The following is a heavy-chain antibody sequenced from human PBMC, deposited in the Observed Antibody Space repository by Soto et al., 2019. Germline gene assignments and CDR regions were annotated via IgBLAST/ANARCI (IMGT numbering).Heavy chain of an antibody. CDR3: AGYCSGGSCYPTRGFYYYYGMDV. J-gene: IGHJ6*02. Sequence: GESLKISCKGSGYSFTSYWISWVRQVPGKGLEWMGRIDPSDSYTNYSPSFQGHVTISADKSISTAYLQWSSLKASDTAMYYCAGYCSGGSCYPTRGFYYYYGMDVWGQGTTVTVSS. CDR1: GYSFTSYW. V-gene: IGHV5-10-1*01. CDR2: IDPSDSYT. D-gene: IGHD2-15*01.